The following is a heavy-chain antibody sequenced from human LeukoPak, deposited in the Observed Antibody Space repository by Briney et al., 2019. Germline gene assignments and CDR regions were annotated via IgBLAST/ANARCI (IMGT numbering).Heavy chain of an antibody. V-gene: IGHV4-59*01. CDR2: LHYSGST. J-gene: IGHJ4*02. Sequence: PSETLSLTCTVSGGSINNYYWSWIRQPPGKGLDWIGYLHYSGSTSYNPSPKSRVTISVDTSKNQFSLKLSSVTAADTAVYYCARYEAGGSALDSWGQGTLVTVSS. CDR3: ARYEAGGSALDS. D-gene: IGHD2-15*01. CDR1: GGSINNYY.